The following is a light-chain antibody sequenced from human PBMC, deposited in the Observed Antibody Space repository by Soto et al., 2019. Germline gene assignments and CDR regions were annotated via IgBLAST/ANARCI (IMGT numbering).Light chain of an antibody. CDR2: EVS. V-gene: IGLV2-14*01. Sequence: QSVLTQPASVSGSPGQSISISCTGSSNDVGAYNYVAWYQQKPGKAPKLMIYEVSNRPSGVSNRFSGSKSGNTASLTISGLQAEDEADYYCSSYTSSSTQVFGTGTKVTVL. CDR3: SSYTSSSTQV. J-gene: IGLJ1*01. CDR1: SNDVGAYNY.